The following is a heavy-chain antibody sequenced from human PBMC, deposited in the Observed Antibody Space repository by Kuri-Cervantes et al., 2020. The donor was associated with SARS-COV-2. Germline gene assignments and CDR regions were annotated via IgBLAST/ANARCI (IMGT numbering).Heavy chain of an antibody. CDR1: GLTFSSYW. D-gene: IGHD3-22*01. Sequence: LSLTCAASGLTFSSYWMHWVRQAPGEGLVWVSRINSDGSSTSYADSVKGRFTISRDNAKNTLYLQMNSLRAEDTAVYYCATQGTIYYYDTLWGQGTLVTVSS. J-gene: IGHJ4*02. CDR2: INSDGSST. CDR3: ATQGTIYYYDTL. V-gene: IGHV3-74*01.